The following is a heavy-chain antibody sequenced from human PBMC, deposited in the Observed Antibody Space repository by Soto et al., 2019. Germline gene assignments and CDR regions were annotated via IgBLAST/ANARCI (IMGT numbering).Heavy chain of an antibody. J-gene: IGHJ4*02. Sequence: SSETLCVTCTFSGGSISSRSYDWGWIRQPPGKGLEWIGSIYYSGSTYYNPSLKSRVTISVDTSKNQFSLKLSSVTAADTAVYYCARLDSSGYYSLDYWGQGTLVTVSS. CDR3: ARLDSSGYYSLDY. D-gene: IGHD3-22*01. CDR2: IYYSGST. CDR1: GGSISSRSYD. V-gene: IGHV4-39*01.